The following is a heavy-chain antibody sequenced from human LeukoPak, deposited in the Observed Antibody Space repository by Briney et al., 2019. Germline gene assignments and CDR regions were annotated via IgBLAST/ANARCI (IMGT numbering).Heavy chain of an antibody. CDR3: ARVTGYGGDSLRY. D-gene: IGHD4-23*01. J-gene: IGHJ4*02. V-gene: IGHV4-34*01. Sequence: NPSETLSLTCSVDGGSFTGYYWTWIRQAPGKGLGWVGEINHRGSTNYSPSLESRLTLSIDTSKKQFSLHLTPLTAADTAVYYCARVTGYGGDSLRYWGQGTHVTVSS. CDR2: INHRGST. CDR1: GGSFTGYY.